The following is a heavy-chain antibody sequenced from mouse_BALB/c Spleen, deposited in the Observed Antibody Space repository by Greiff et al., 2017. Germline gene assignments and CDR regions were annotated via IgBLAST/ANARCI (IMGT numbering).Heavy chain of an antibody. J-gene: IGHJ3*01. CDR3: TGVRRGAWFAY. D-gene: IGHD2-14*01. CDR2: IYPGSGST. V-gene: IGHV1S22*01. CDR1: GYTFTSYW. Sequence: LQQPGSELVRPGASVKLSCKASGYTFTSYWMHWVKQRPGQGLEWIGNIYPGSGSTNYDEKFKSKATLTVDTSSSTAYMQLSSLTSEDSAVYYCTGVRRGAWFAYWGQGTLVTVSA.